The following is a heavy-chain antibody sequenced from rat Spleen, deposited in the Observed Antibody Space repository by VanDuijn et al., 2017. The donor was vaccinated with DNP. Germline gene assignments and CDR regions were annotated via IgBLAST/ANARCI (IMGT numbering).Heavy chain of an antibody. CDR1: GYSITSNY. V-gene: IGHV3-1*01. CDR3: ARNYGYNSLYAMDA. J-gene: IGHJ2*01. CDR2: ISYSGST. Sequence: EVQLQESGPGLVKPSQSLSLTCSVTGYSITSNYWGWIRKFPGDKMEYIGHISYSGSTSYNPSLKSRISITRDTSKNQFFLQLNSVTTEDTATYYCARNYGYNSLYAMDAWGQGVMVTVSS. D-gene: IGHD1-9*01.